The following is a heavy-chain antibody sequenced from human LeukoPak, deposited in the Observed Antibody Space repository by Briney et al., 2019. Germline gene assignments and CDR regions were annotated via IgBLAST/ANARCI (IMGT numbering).Heavy chain of an antibody. J-gene: IGHJ6*03. Sequence: GKSLKISCKGSGYSFTNYWIGWVRQMPGKGLEWMGIIYPADSDTRYSPSFQGQVTISVDKSISTAYLQWSSLKASDTAMYYCARRGRGYSYGYYYYYMDVWGKGTTVTVSS. CDR2: IYPADSDT. CDR3: ARRGRGYSYGYYYYYMDV. D-gene: IGHD5-18*01. V-gene: IGHV5-51*01. CDR1: GYSFTNYW.